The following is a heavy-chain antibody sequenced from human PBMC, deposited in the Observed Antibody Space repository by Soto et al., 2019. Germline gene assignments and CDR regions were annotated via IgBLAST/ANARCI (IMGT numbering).Heavy chain of an antibody. V-gene: IGHV1-18*01. CDR2: ISAYNGNT. CDR3: ARDRVTSSRYFDL. J-gene: IGHJ2*01. Sequence: ASVKVSCKASGGTFSSYAITWVRQAPGQGLEWMGWISAYNGNTNYAQKLQGRVTMTTDTSTSTAYMELRSLRSDDTAVYYCARDRVTSSRYFDLWGRGTLVTVSS. CDR1: GGTFSSYA. D-gene: IGHD2-2*01.